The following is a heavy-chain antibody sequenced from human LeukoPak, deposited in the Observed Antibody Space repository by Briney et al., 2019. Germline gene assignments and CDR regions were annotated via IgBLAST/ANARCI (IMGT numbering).Heavy chain of an antibody. Sequence: GGSLRLSCAASGFTFNNYALSWVRQTPGKGLEWVSTVTGSGGATYYADSVKGRFTISRDNSKNTLYLQVNSLRAEDTAVYYCAKGSSMTIAARLNYWGQGTLVTVSS. CDR3: AKGSSMTIAARLNY. D-gene: IGHD6-6*01. CDR2: VTGSGGAT. J-gene: IGHJ4*02. CDR1: GFTFNNYA. V-gene: IGHV3-23*01.